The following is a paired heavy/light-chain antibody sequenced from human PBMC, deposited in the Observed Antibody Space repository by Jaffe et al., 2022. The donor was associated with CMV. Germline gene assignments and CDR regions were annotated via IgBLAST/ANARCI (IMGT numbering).Light chain of an antibody. J-gene: IGLJ3*02. CDR2: AVN. Sequence: QSALTQPASVSGSPGQSITISCTGTSSDVGNYNLVSWYQQHPGKAPKLMIYAVNKRPSGVSNRFSGSKSGNTASLTISGLQAEDEGDYYCCSYAGSTTLSVFGGGTKLTVL. CDR3: CSYAGSTTLSV. V-gene: IGLV2-23*02. CDR1: SSDVGNYNL.
Heavy chain of an antibody. D-gene: IGHD4-17*01. J-gene: IGHJ4*02. CDR2: ISGYNGNT. V-gene: IGHV1-18*01. CDR1: GYTFTSYG. CDR3: ARDRDGTSYGDYGYYFDY. Sequence: QVQLVQSGAEVKKPGASVKVSCKASGYTFTSYGLSWVRHAPGQGPEWMGWISGYNGNTYYAQKFQDRVTMTTDTSTSTAYMELRSLRSDDTAVYYCARDRDGTSYGDYGYYFDYWGQGTLVTVSS.